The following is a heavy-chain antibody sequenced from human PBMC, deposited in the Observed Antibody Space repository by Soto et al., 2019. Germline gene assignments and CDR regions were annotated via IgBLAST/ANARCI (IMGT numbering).Heavy chain of an antibody. D-gene: IGHD6-13*01. Sequence: SETLSLTCTVSGDSISTSSSYYWGWIRQPPGKGLEWIANMNYSGSTYYNPSLKSRVTISVETSKNQFSLKLSSVTAADTAVYYCARTGYSRKIFDYWGQGTLVTVSS. CDR2: MNYSGST. J-gene: IGHJ4*02. CDR3: ARTGYSRKIFDY. CDR1: GDSISTSSSYY. V-gene: IGHV4-39*01.